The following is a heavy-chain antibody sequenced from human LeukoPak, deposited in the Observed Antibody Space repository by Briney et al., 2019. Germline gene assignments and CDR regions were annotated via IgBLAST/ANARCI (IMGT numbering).Heavy chain of an antibody. V-gene: IGHV4-59*08. D-gene: IGHD4-17*01. CDR1: GGSISSYY. CDR2: IYYSGST. Sequence: SETLSLTCTVSGGSISSYYWSWIRQPPGKGLEWIGYIYYSGSTNYNPSLKSRVTISVDTSKNQSSLKLSSVTAADTAVYYCARRSYDYGDYVFDYWGQGTLVTVSS. CDR3: ARRSYDYGDYVFDY. J-gene: IGHJ4*02.